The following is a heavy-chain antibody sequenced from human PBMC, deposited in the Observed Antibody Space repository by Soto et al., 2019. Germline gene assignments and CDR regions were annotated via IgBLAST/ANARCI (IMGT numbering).Heavy chain of an antibody. J-gene: IGHJ4*02. CDR1: GGSISSYY. CDR2: IYYSGST. Sequence: SETLSLTCTVSGGSISSYYWSWIRQPPGKGLEWIGYIYYSGSTNYNPSLKSRVTISVDTSKNEFSLKLSSVTAADTAVYYCARADDSSGYTYFDYWGQGTLVTVSS. CDR3: ARADDSSGYTYFDY. D-gene: IGHD3-22*01. V-gene: IGHV4-59*01.